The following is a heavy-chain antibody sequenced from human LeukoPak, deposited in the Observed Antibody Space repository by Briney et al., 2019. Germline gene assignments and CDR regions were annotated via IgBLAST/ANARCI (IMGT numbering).Heavy chain of an antibody. J-gene: IGHJ4*02. CDR3: ARHMGLGYSYGYPYFDY. CDR1: GYSISSGYY. Sequence: SETLSLTCVVSGYSISSGYYWGWIRQPPGKGLEWIGSIYHTGNTYSNPSLQSRVILSVDTSKNQFSLKLSSVTAADTAVYYCARHMGLGYSYGYPYFDYWGQGTLVTVSS. CDR2: IYHTGNT. D-gene: IGHD5-18*01. V-gene: IGHV4-38-2*01.